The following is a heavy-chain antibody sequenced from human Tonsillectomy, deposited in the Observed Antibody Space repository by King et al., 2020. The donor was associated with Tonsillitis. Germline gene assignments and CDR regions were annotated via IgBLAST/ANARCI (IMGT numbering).Heavy chain of an antibody. D-gene: IGHD5-12*01. CDR1: GFTFSSYA. J-gene: IGHJ3*01. V-gene: IGHV3-23*04. CDR3: AKDKVATMPRDAFDF. Sequence: VQLVESGGGLVQRGGSLRLSCAASGFTFSSYAMSWVRQATGKGLEWVSGISGSGGSTYSADSVKGRFTISRDNSKNTLYLQMNSLRAEDTAVYYCAKDKVATMPRDAFDFWGQGTMVTVSS. CDR2: ISGSGGST.